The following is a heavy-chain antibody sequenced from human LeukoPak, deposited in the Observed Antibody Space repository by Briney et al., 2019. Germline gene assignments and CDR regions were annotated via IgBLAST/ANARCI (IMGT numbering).Heavy chain of an antibody. J-gene: IGHJ6*03. CDR1: GGTFSSYA. V-gene: IGHV1-69*06. CDR3: ARGGGSYLYYYYYYMDV. Sequence: SVKVSCKASGGTFSSYAISWVRQAPGQGLEWMGGIIPIFGTANYAQKFQGRVTITADKSTSTAYMELSSLRSEDTAVYYCARGGGSYLYYYYYYMDVWGKGTTVTVSS. CDR2: IIPIFGTA. D-gene: IGHD1-26*01.